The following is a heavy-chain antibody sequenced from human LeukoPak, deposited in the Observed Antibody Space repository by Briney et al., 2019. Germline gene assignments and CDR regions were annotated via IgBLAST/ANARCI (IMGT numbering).Heavy chain of an antibody. V-gene: IGHV1-2*02. J-gene: IGHJ6*02. CDR2: INPNSGGT. CDR3: ASPYCGGDCYYYYGMDV. Sequence: ASVKVSCKASGYTFTGYYMHWVRQAPGQGLEWMGWINPNSGGTNYAQKFQGRVTMTRDTSISTAYMELSRLRSDDTAVYYCASPYCGGDCYYYYGMDVWGQGTTVTVSS. CDR1: GYTFTGYY. D-gene: IGHD2-21*02.